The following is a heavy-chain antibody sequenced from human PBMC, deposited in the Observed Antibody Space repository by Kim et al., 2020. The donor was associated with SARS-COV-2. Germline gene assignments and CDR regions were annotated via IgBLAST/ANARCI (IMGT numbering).Heavy chain of an antibody. CDR3: ARLPGPCSTPDLDY. Sequence: ASVKVSCKASGYTFSFSGIHWVRQAPGQRLEWMGWINVGDGKTIYSQKFQGRVTIARDTSASTGYMELSSLRSEDTAVYYCARLPGPCSTPDLDYWGQGTLVSVSA. J-gene: IGHJ4*02. CDR2: INVGDGKT. V-gene: IGHV1-3*01. CDR1: GYTFSFSG.